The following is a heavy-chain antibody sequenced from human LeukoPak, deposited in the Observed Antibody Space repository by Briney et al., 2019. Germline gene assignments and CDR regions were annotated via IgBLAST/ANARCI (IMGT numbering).Heavy chain of an antibody. D-gene: IGHD6-19*01. V-gene: IGHV3-64D*06. Sequence: GGSLRLSCAASGFTFSSFAMHWVRQAPGKGLEYLSAIYSDGSRTYYADSVKGRFTISRDNSKNTLYFEMSSLGVEDTAVYYCVKSPGSGWPVWGQGTLLTVSS. CDR1: GFTFSSFA. CDR2: IYSDGSRT. J-gene: IGHJ4*02. CDR3: VKSPGSGWPV.